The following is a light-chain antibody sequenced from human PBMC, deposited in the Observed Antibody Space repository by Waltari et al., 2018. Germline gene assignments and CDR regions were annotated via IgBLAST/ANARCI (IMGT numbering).Light chain of an antibody. J-gene: IGKJ2*01. V-gene: IGKV2-28*01. CDR1: QSLLNSNGYNS. CDR2: LGS. CDR3: MQALQTSYT. Sequence: DIVMTQSPVSLPVTPGEPASISCRSNQSLLNSNGYNSLDWYLQKPGQSPQLLIYLGSYRASGVPDRFSGSGSGTDFTLKVSRVEAEDVWVYYCMQALQTSYTFGQGTKLEIK.